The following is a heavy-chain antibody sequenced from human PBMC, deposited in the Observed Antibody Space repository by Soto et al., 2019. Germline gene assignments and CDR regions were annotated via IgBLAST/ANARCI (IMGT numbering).Heavy chain of an antibody. CDR2: IDPSDSYT. J-gene: IGHJ6*02. CDR1: GYSFTSYW. V-gene: IGHV5-10-1*01. D-gene: IGHD6-13*01. Sequence: GESLKISCKGSGYSFTSYWISWVRQMPGKGLEWMGRIDPSDSYTNYSPSFQGHVTISADKSISTAYLQWSSLKASDTAMYYCPRFRGSSWTDYYYYYGMDVWGQGTTVTVSS. CDR3: PRFRGSSWTDYYYYYGMDV.